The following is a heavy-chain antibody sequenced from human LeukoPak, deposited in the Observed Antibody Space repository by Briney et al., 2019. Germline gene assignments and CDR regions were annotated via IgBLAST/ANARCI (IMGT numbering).Heavy chain of an antibody. CDR1: GFTFSSFA. V-gene: IGHV3-23*01. CDR3: ANHPGTYYYGSGSHFDY. Sequence: GGSLRLSCAASGFTFSSFAMSWVRQAPGKGLGWVSGISGSGGSTYYADSVKGRFTISRDNSKNTLYLQMNSLRAEDTAVYYCANHPGTYYYGSGSHFDYWGQGTLVTVSS. J-gene: IGHJ4*02. D-gene: IGHD3-10*01. CDR2: ISGSGGST.